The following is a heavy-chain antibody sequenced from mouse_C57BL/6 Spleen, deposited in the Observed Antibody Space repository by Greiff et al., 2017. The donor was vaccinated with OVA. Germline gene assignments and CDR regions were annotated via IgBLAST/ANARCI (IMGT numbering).Heavy chain of an antibody. CDR3: ARSGTMVTNFDY. D-gene: IGHD2-2*01. CDR1: GYTFTSYW. J-gene: IGHJ2*01. CDR2: IDPSDSYT. Sequence: QVQLKQPGAELVKPGASVKLSCKASGYTFTSYWMQWVKQRPGQGLEWIGEIDPSDSYTNYNQKFKGKATLTVDTSSSTAYMQLSSLTSEDSAVYYCARSGTMVTNFDYWGQGTTLTVSS. V-gene: IGHV1-50*01.